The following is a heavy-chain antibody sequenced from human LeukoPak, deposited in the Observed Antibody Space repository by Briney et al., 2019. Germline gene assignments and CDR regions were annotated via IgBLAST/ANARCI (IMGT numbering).Heavy chain of an antibody. CDR3: ARARVRFLEWSAFDY. D-gene: IGHD3-3*01. V-gene: IGHV3-30-3*01. Sequence: GGSLRLSCAASVFTFSSYAMHWVRQAPGKGLEWVAVISYDGSNKYYADSVKGRFTISRDNSKNTLYLQMNSLRAEDTAVYCCARARVRFLEWSAFDYWGQGTLVTVSS. J-gene: IGHJ4*02. CDR1: VFTFSSYA. CDR2: ISYDGSNK.